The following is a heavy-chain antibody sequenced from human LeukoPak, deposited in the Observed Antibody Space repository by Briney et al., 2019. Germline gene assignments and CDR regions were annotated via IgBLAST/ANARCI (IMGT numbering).Heavy chain of an antibody. CDR1: GYTFTGYH. CDR2: INPYSGDT. Sequence: ASVKVSCKASGYTFTGYHIHWVRQAPGQGLEWMGRINPYSGDTNFAQKFQGRVTMTRDTSISTAYMELSRLRSDDTAVYYCARVSLRIAVAGSNFDYWGQGTLVTVSS. J-gene: IGHJ4*02. V-gene: IGHV1-2*06. D-gene: IGHD6-19*01. CDR3: ARVSLRIAVAGSNFDY.